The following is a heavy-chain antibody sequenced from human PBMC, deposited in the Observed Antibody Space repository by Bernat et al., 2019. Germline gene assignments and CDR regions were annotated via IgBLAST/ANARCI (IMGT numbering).Heavy chain of an antibody. Sequence: QVQLQESGPGLVKPSETLSLTCTVSGGSISAYYWSWIRQPPGKGLEWIGCVYYTGSTKYNPSLKSRVTISVDTSTHQFSLKLSSVTAADTAVYYCARHISYRGLLTAFDYWGQGTLVTVSS. CDR1: GGSISAYY. D-gene: IGHD3-10*01. CDR2: VYYTGST. J-gene: IGHJ4*02. CDR3: ARHISYRGLLTAFDY. V-gene: IGHV4-59*08.